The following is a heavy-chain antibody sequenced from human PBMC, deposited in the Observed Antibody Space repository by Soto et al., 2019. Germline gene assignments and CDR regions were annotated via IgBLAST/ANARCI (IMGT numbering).Heavy chain of an antibody. D-gene: IGHD3-9*01. CDR2: ISPIIGKA. V-gene: IGHV1-69*10. J-gene: IGHJ3*02. Sequence: SVKVSCKASGDTFSSYAISWVRQAPGQGLEWMGWISPIIGKANYAQKFQGRVTITADKSTSTAYMELSSLRSDDTAVYYCARRAYILSCFDIWGQGTMVTVSS. CDR3: ARRAYILSCFDI. CDR1: GDTFSSYA.